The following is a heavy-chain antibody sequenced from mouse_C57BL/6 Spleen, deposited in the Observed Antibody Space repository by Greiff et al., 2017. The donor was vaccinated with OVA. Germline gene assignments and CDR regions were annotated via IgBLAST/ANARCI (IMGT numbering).Heavy chain of an antibody. J-gene: IGHJ3*01. V-gene: IGHV14-4*01. CDR2: IDPENGDT. D-gene: IGHD4-1*02. CDR3: TLNWDGFAY. CDR1: GFNIKDDY. Sequence: EVKLQQSGAELVRPGASVKLSCTASGFNIKDDYMHWVKQRPEQGLEWIGWIDPENGDTEYASKFQGKATITADTSSNTAYLQLSSLTSEDTAVYYCTLNWDGFAYWGQGTLVTVSA.